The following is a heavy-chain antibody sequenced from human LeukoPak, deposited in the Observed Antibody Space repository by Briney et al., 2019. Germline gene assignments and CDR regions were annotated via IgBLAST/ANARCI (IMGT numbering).Heavy chain of an antibody. CDR2: IYTSGST. D-gene: IGHD3-22*01. V-gene: IGHV4-61*02. Sequence: PSETLSLTCTVSGGSISSGSYYWSWIRQPAGKGLEWIGRIYTSGSTNYNPSLKSRVTISVDTSKNQFSLKLSSVTAADTAVYYCARWYYYDSSGYYGIWGQGTLVTVSS. J-gene: IGHJ4*02. CDR1: GGSISSGSYY. CDR3: ARWYYYDSSGYYGI.